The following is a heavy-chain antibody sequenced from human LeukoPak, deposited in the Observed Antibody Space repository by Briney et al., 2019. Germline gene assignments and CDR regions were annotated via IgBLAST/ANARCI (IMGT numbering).Heavy chain of an antibody. CDR2: ISSSGSTI. V-gene: IGHV3-48*03. D-gene: IGHD1-26*01. CDR3: ARDGYSGSYYRPPTYYFDY. J-gene: IGHJ4*02. CDR1: GFTFSSYE. Sequence: GGSLRLSCAASGFTFSSYEMNWVRQAPGKGLEWVSYISSSGSTIYYADSVKGRFTISRDNAKNSLYLQMNSLRAEDTAVYYCARDGYSGSYYRPPTYYFDYWGQGTLVTVSS.